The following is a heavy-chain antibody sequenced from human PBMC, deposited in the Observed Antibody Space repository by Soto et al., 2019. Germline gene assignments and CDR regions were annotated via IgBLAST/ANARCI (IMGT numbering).Heavy chain of an antibody. V-gene: IGHV3-30*03. D-gene: IGHD6-19*01. J-gene: IGHJ4*02. CDR2: ISFDGSNK. CDR1: GFTFSTYG. CDR3: ARNGEQWVPLGSFFDY. Sequence: QVQLVESGGGVVQPGRSLRLSCAASGFTFSTYGMHWVRQAPGKGLEWVVIISFDGSNKYYADSVQGRFTISRDNSKNTLYLQMNSLTTEDTAVYYCARNGEQWVPLGSFFDYWGPGALVTVSS.